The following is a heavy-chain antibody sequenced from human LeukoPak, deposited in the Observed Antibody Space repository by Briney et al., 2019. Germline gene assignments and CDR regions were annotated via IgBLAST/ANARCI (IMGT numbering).Heavy chain of an antibody. CDR3: ARDLTPENFDY. CDR2: ISSSGSTI. D-gene: IGHD1-14*01. V-gene: IGHV3-11*01. CDR1: GFTFSDYY. J-gene: IGHJ4*02. Sequence: GGSLRLSCAASGFTFSDYYMSWIRQAPGKGLEWVSYISSSGSTIYYADSVKGRFTISRDNAKNSLYLRMNSLRAEDTAVYYCARDLTPENFDYWGQGTLVTVSS.